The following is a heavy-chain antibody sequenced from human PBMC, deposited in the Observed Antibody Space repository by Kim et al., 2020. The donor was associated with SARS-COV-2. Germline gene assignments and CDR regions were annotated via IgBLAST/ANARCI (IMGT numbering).Heavy chain of an antibody. Sequence: GGSLRLSCAASGFTFSSYEMNWVRQAPGKGLEWVSYISSSGSTIYYADSVKGRFTISRDNAKNSLYLQMNSLRAEDTAVYYCARVRLYNWFDPWGQGTLVTVSS. CDR1: GFTFSSYE. CDR3: ARVRLYNWFDP. J-gene: IGHJ5*02. V-gene: IGHV3-48*03. D-gene: IGHD2-2*01. CDR2: ISSSGSTI.